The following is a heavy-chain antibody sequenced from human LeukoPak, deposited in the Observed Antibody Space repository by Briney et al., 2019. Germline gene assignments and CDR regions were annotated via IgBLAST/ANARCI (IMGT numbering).Heavy chain of an antibody. CDR2: IYPGDSDT. CDR3: ARHPQLGHEADAFDY. CDR1: GYSFTSYW. J-gene: IGHJ4*02. D-gene: IGHD1-1*01. Sequence: GESLKISCKGSGYSFTSYWIGWVRQMPGKGLEWMGIIYPGDSDTRYSPSFQGQVTISADKSISTAYLQWSSLKASDTAMYYCARHPQLGHEADAFDYWGQGTLVTVSS. V-gene: IGHV5-51*01.